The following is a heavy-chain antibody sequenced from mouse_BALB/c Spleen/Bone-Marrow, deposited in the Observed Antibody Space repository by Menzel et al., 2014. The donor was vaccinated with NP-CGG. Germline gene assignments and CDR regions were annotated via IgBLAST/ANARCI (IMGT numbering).Heavy chain of an antibody. CDR1: GYSITSGYS. D-gene: IGHD1-1*01. Sequence: EVKLQESGPDLVKPSQSLSLTCTVTGYSITSGYSCHWIRQFPGNKLEWMGYIHYSGSTNYNPSLKSRISITRDTSKNQFSLHLNSVTTEDTATYYSASITTVVVPFDYWGQGTTLSVSS. J-gene: IGHJ2*01. CDR3: ASITTVVVPFDY. V-gene: IGHV3-1*02. CDR2: IHYSGST.